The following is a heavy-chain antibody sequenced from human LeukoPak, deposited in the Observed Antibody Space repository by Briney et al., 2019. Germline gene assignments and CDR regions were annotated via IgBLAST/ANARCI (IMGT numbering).Heavy chain of an antibody. CDR1: GYTLTELS. D-gene: IGHD3-22*01. J-gene: IGHJ5*02. Sequence: ASVKVSCKVSGYTLTELSMHWVRQAPGKGLEWMGGFDPEDGETIYAQKFQGRVTMTEDTSTDTAYMELSSLRSEDTAVYYCARGGYYYDSSGYDWFDPWGQGTLVTVSS. CDR3: ARGGYYYDSSGYDWFDP. V-gene: IGHV1-24*01. CDR2: FDPEDGET.